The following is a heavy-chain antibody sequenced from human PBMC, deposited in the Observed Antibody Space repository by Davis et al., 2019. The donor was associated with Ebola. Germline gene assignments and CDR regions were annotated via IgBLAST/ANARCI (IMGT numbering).Heavy chain of an antibody. V-gene: IGHV4-34*01. J-gene: IGHJ4*02. D-gene: IGHD3-22*01. CDR3: ARNLTYYYDSSGYGALYYFDY. CDR2: INHSGST. Sequence: MPSETLSLTCAVYGGSFSGYYWSWIRQPPGKGLEWIGEINHSGSTNYNPPLKSRVTILVDTSKNQFSLKLSSVTAADTAVYYCARNLTYYYDSSGYGALYYFDYWGQGTLVTVSS. CDR1: GGSFSGYY.